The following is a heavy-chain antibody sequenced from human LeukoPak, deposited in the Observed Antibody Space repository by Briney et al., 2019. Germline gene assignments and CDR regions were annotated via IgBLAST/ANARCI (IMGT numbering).Heavy chain of an antibody. CDR3: ARDGSYDAFDI. J-gene: IGHJ3*02. D-gene: IGHD1-26*01. V-gene: IGHV1-18*01. Sequence: SVTVSCKGFGFTFNSYAISWVRQAPGQGLEWMGWVSAYSDNTYSAQKFQGRVTMTTDTCTNTAYVELRSLRSDDTAVYYCARDGSYDAFDIWGQGTMVTVSS. CDR1: GFTFNSYA. CDR2: VSAYSDNT.